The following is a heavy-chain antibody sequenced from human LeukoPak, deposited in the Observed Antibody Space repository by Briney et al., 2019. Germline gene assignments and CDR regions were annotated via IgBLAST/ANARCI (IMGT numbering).Heavy chain of an antibody. Sequence: GGSLRLSCAASGFTFSSYAMHWVRQAPGKGLEWVAVISYDGSNEYYADSVKGRFTISRDNSKNTLYLQMNSLRAEDTAVYYCAKRYYDFWSGYFFDYWGQGTLVTVSS. J-gene: IGHJ4*02. CDR2: ISYDGSNE. D-gene: IGHD3-3*01. V-gene: IGHV3-30-3*01. CDR1: GFTFSSYA. CDR3: AKRYYDFWSGYFFDY.